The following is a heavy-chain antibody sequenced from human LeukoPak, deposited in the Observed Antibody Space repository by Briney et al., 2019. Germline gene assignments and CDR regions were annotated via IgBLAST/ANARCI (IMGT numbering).Heavy chain of an antibody. Sequence: PGGSLRLSCAASGFTFSSYEMNWVRQAPGKGLEWVSYISSSGSTIYYADSVKGRFTISRDNAKNSLYLQMNSLRAEDMAVYYCARGVAAAGTHLGPWFDPWGQGTLVTVSS. J-gene: IGHJ5*02. D-gene: IGHD6-13*01. CDR3: ARGVAAAGTHLGPWFDP. CDR2: ISSSGSTI. V-gene: IGHV3-48*03. CDR1: GFTFSSYE.